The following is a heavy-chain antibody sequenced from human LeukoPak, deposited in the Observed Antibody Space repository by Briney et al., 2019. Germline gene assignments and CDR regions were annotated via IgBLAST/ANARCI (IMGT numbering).Heavy chain of an antibody. Sequence: SVKVSCKASGGTLSSYAISWVRPAPGQGLEWMGRIIPILGIANYAQKFQGRVTITADKSTSTAYMELSSLRSEDTAVYYCARDLLRQYYYDSSGYYDYWGQGTLVTVSS. CDR1: GGTLSSYA. D-gene: IGHD3-22*01. V-gene: IGHV1-69*04. CDR2: IIPILGIA. J-gene: IGHJ4*02. CDR3: ARDLLRQYYYDSSGYYDY.